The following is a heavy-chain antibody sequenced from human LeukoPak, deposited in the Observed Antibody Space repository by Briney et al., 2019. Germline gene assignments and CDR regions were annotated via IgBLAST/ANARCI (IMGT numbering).Heavy chain of an antibody. CDR2: IFSGGST. CDR3: AGGNFGNLPFDY. Sequence: GGSLRLSCAASGFTFSSYAMSWVRQAPGKGLEWVSVIFSGGSTYYTDSVKGRSTISRDNSKNTLYLQMNSLRVEDTAVYYCAGGNFGNLPFDYWGQGTLVTVSS. V-gene: IGHV3-23*03. J-gene: IGHJ4*02. D-gene: IGHD4-23*01. CDR1: GFTFSSYA.